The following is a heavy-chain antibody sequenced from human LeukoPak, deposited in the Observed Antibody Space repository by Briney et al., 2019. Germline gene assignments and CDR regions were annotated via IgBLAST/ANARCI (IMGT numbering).Heavy chain of an antibody. CDR1: GFTFSSYG. CDR3: AKVERFDP. V-gene: IGHV3-30*18. Sequence: GGSLRLSCAASGFTFSSYGMHWVRQAPGKGLEWVAVISYDGSNKYYADSVKGRFTISRVNSKNTLYLQMNSLRAEDTAVYYCAKVERFDPWGQGTLVTVSS. J-gene: IGHJ5*02. CDR2: ISYDGSNK.